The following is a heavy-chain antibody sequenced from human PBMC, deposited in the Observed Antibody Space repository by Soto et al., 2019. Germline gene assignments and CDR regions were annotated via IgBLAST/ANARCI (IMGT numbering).Heavy chain of an antibody. V-gene: IGHV1-2*02. CDR3: DRVRYGDFSFQY. J-gene: IGHJ4*02. D-gene: IGHD4-17*01. CDR1: GYTFTTFH. CDR2: INPDTGDS. Sequence: QVHLVQSGAEVRKPGASVKVSCKASGYTFTTFHLHWVRLAPGQGLEWMGWINPDTGDSEYGQKVQGRVTLTRDTSMTTAYMELSSLTSDDTAIYFCDRVRYGDFSFQYWGQGTPVSVSS.